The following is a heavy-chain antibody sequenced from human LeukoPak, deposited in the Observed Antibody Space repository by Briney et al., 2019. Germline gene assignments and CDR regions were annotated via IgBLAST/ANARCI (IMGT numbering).Heavy chain of an antibody. CDR3: ARDGYDFWSGYSTGDTQFDY. V-gene: IGHV1-2*02. J-gene: IGHJ4*02. Sequence: ASVKVSCKASGYTFTGYYMHWVRQAPGQGLEWMGWINPNSGGTNYAQKFQGRVTMTRDTSISTAYMELSRLRSDDTAVYYCARDGYDFWSGYSTGDTQFDYWGQGTLVTVSS. CDR2: INPNSGGT. D-gene: IGHD3-3*01. CDR1: GYTFTGYY.